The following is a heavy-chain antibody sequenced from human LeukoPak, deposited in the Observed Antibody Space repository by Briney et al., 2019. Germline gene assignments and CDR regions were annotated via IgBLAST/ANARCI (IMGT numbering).Heavy chain of an antibody. CDR1: GGSISSSNW. J-gene: IGHJ6*02. V-gene: IGHV4-4*02. D-gene: IGHD6-19*01. CDR3: ARHYYISGFNYHYYGMDV. CDR2: IYHSGST. Sequence: SETLSLTCAVSGGSISSSNWWSWVRQPPGKGLEWIGEIYHSGSTNYNPSLKSRVTISVDKSKNQFSLKLSSVTVADTAVYYCARHYYISGFNYHYYGMDVWGQGTTVTVSS.